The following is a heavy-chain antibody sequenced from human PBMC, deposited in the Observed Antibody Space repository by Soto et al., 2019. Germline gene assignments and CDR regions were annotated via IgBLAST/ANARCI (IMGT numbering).Heavy chain of an antibody. V-gene: IGHV3-23*01. CDR1: GFTFSTYG. CDR2: LSGDGTTT. Sequence: EVQLLESGGGLVQPGGSLRLSCTASGFTFSTYGMSWVRQAPGKGLEWVSSLSGDGTTTYYIDCVKGRFTISRDNSRNTLSLQMNSLRTEDTAVYYCAKDITFDSSAYNYWGQGILVTVSS. D-gene: IGHD3-22*01. J-gene: IGHJ4*02. CDR3: AKDITFDSSAYNY.